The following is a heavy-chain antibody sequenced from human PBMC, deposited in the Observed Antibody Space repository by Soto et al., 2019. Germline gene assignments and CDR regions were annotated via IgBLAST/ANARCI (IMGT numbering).Heavy chain of an antibody. V-gene: IGHV1-69*13. CDR2: IIPIFGTP. CDR3: ARESKLRFLEWFPGHFDY. D-gene: IGHD3-3*01. CDR1: GGTFSTYT. Sequence: SVKVSCKASGGTFSTYTFSWVRQAPGQGLEWMGRIIPIFGTPNYARKFQGRVTITADESTSTAYMELSSLRSEDTAVYYCARESKLRFLEWFPGHFDYWGQGTLVTVSS. J-gene: IGHJ4*02.